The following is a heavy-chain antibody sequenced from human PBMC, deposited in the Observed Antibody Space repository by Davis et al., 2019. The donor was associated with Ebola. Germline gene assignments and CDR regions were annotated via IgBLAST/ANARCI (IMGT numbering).Heavy chain of an antibody. CDR3: ARSLLTYYYDSSGYYRDYHPFDY. Sequence: PSETLSLTCAVYGGSFSGYYWSWIRQPPGKGLEWIGEINHSGSTNYNPSLKSRVTISVDTSKNQFSLKLSSVTAADTAVYYCARSLLTYYYDSSGYYRDYHPFDYWGQGTLVTVSS. CDR1: GGSFSGYY. CDR2: INHSGST. J-gene: IGHJ4*02. V-gene: IGHV4-34*01. D-gene: IGHD3-22*01.